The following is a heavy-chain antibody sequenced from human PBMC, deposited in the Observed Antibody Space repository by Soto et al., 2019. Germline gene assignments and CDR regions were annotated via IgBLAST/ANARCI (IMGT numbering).Heavy chain of an antibody. CDR3: ARGLITGSQNSGGWHYFDP. CDR1: GGSFSGYI. CDR2: INHSGSA. J-gene: IGHJ4*02. D-gene: IGHD1-26*01. Sequence: SDTLSLTCDVYGGSFSGYIWTWIRQTPGKGLQWIGQINHSGSANYNPSLKSRVTISVHTSNSQFSLELSSVTAADTAVYYCARGLITGSQNSGGWHYFDPCGQGTQVTAPS. V-gene: IGHV4-34*01.